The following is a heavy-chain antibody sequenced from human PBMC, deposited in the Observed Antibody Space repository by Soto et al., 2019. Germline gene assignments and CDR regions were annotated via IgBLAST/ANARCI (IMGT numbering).Heavy chain of an antibody. Sequence: EVQLVETGGGLIQPGGSLRLSCAASGFTVSNNYTRWVRQAPGKGLEWVSLIYSGGSTYYADSVKGRFTISRDNSKNTLYLQVNSLRAEDTAVYYCATYSSLDYWGQGTVVTVSS. J-gene: IGHJ4*02. D-gene: IGHD6-13*01. CDR1: GFTVSNNY. V-gene: IGHV3-53*02. CDR3: ATYSSLDY. CDR2: IYSGGST.